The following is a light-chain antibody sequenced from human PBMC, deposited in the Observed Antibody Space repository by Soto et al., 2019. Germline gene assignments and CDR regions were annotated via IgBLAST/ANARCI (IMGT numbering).Light chain of an antibody. V-gene: IGKV3-11*01. Sequence: EIVLTQSPVTLSLSPGERATLSCRASQSVRSYLAWYQQKPGQAPRLLIYDAFKRATGIPARFSGSGFGTDFTLTISSLEPEGFAVYYCQQRSNWPSTFGGGTKVEIK. CDR3: QQRSNWPST. CDR1: QSVRSY. J-gene: IGKJ4*01. CDR2: DAF.